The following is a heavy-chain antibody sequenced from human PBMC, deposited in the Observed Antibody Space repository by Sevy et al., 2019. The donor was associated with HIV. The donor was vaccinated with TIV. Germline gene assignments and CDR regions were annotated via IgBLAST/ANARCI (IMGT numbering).Heavy chain of an antibody. CDR1: GFSFSTYA. CDR3: AREKVDTSMIFVEYYGMDV. CDR2: IRYDGSNK. D-gene: IGHD5-18*01. Sequence: GGSLRLSCAASGFSFSTYAMTWVRQAPGKGLEWVAVIRYDGSNKHYGDSVKGRFTISRDNSKNALYLQMSSLRAEDTAVYYCAREKVDTSMIFVEYYGMDVWGQGTTVTVSS. V-gene: IGHV3-33*08. J-gene: IGHJ6*02.